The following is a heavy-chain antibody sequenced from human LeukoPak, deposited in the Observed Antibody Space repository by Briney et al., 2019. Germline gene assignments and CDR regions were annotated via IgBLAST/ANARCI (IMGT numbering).Heavy chain of an antibody. V-gene: IGHV4-59*01. CDR1: GGSISGYY. Sequence: SETLSLTCTVSGGSISGYYWSWIRQPPGKGLEWIGYIYYSGSTNYNPSLKSRVTISGDTSKKQFSLKLSSVNGADTAAYYCARTQDIRYYMDVWGKGTTVAVSS. CDR2: IYYSGST. CDR3: ARTQDIRYYMDV. J-gene: IGHJ6*03.